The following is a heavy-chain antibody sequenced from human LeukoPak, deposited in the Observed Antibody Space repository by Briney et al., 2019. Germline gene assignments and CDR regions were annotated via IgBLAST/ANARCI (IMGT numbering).Heavy chain of an antibody. V-gene: IGHV4-59*01. J-gene: IGHJ4*02. Sequence: PSETLSLTFTVSGGSISSYYWSWIRQPPGKGLEWIGYIYYSGSTNYNPSLKSRVTISVDTSKNQFSLKLSSVTAADTAVYYCARVQFSSGSLDYWGQGTLVTVSS. CDR3: ARVQFSSGSLDY. CDR1: GGSISSYY. D-gene: IGHD6-19*01. CDR2: IYYSGST.